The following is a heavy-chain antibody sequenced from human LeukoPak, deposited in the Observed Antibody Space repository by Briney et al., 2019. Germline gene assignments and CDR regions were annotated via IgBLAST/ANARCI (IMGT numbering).Heavy chain of an antibody. J-gene: IGHJ4*02. CDR1: GFAFSDYY. D-gene: IGHD2/OR15-2a*01. CDR3: ARDFRDRSMPIDY. CDR2: ISSSGISI. V-gene: IGHV3-11*01. Sequence: NPGGSLRLSCAASGFAFSDYYMSWIRQAPGKGLEWLSYISSSGISIHYADSVKGRFTISRDNAKNSLYMQMNRLGAEDTAVYYCARDFRDRSMPIDYWGQGTLVTVSS.